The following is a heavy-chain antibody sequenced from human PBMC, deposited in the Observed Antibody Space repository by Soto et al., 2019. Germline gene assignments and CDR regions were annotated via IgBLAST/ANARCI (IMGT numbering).Heavy chain of an antibody. D-gene: IGHD4-17*01. Sequence: PSETLSLTCAVYGGSFSGYYWSWIRQPPGKGLEWIGEINHSGRTNYNPSLKSRVTISVDTSKNQFSLKLRSVTAADTAVYYCARDGRYGDYLLYWGQGTLVTVSS. J-gene: IGHJ4*02. CDR2: INHSGRT. CDR3: ARDGRYGDYLLY. V-gene: IGHV4-34*01. CDR1: GGSFSGYY.